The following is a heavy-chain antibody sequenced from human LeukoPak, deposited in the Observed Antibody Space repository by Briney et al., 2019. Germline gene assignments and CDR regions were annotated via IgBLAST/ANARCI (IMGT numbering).Heavy chain of an antibody. D-gene: IGHD3-22*01. V-gene: IGHV3-9*01. CDR1: GFTFDDYA. J-gene: IGHJ4*02. CDR3: ARVGGHYDSSGYSLADY. Sequence: GGSLRLSCTASGFTFDDYAMHWVRQAPGKGLEWVSGISWNSGSIGYADSVKGRFTISRDNSKNTLYLQMNSLRAEDTAVYYCARVGGHYDSSGYSLADYWGQGTLVTVSS. CDR2: ISWNSGSI.